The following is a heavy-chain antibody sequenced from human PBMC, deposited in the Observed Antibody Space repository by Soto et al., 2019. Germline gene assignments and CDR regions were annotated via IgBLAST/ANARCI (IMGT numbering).Heavy chain of an antibody. V-gene: IGHV3-33*01. CDR2: IWYDGSNK. J-gene: IGHJ6*03. CDR1: GFTFSSYG. D-gene: IGHD2-2*01. Sequence: QVQLVESGGGAVQPGRSLRLSCAASGFTFSSYGMHWVRQAPGKGLEWVAVIWYDGSNKYYADSVKGRFTISRDNSKNTLYLQMNSLRAEDTAVYYCARESEVDYYYYMDVWGKGTTVTVSS. CDR3: ARESEVDYYYYMDV.